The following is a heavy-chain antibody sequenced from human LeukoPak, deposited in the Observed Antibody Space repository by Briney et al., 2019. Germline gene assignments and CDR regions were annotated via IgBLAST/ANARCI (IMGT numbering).Heavy chain of an antibody. V-gene: IGHV3-30*18. CDR3: AKLAATLRDVGAFDI. CDR1: GFTFSSYG. Sequence: PGRSLRLSCAASGFTFSSYGMHWVRQAPGKGLEWVAVISYDGSNKYYADSVKGRFTISRDNSKNTLYLQMNSLRAEDTAVYYCAKLAATLRDVGAFDIWGQGTMVTVSS. CDR2: ISYDGSNK. J-gene: IGHJ3*02. D-gene: IGHD6-25*01.